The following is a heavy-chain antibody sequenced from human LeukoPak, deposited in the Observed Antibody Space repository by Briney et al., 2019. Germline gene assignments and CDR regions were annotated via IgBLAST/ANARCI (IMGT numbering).Heavy chain of an antibody. CDR2: IYGGGST. CDR3: VRASDGY. V-gene: IGHV3-66*01. J-gene: IGHJ4*02. Sequence: GGSLRLSCAASGFTVSSVYMSWVRQSPGKGLEWIPVIYGGGSTYYVDSVKGRFTISRDNYKNMVYLQMSSLRVEDTAVYCCVRASDGYWGQGTLVTVSS. CDR1: GFTVSSVY.